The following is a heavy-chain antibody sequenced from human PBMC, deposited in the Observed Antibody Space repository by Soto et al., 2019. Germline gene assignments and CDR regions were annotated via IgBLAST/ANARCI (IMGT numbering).Heavy chain of an antibody. CDR3: ARGWFGPDV. Sequence: EVQLVESGGGLVQPGGSLRLSCAASGFTLSGRSMHWVRQAPGKGLVWVSGIDSAGTDSTYADSVKGRFTSSRDNAKNMLYLQMNSLRVEVTAVYYCARGWFGPDVWGKGTTVTVSS. CDR2: IDSAGTDS. CDR1: GFTLSGRS. V-gene: IGHV3-74*01. J-gene: IGHJ6*04. D-gene: IGHD3-10*01.